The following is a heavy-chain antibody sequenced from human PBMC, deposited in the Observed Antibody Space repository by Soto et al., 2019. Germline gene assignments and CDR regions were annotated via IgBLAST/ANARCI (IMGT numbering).Heavy chain of an antibody. CDR1: GGTFSSYT. CDR3: ARYPRGDYGDY. D-gene: IGHD4-17*01. J-gene: IGHJ4*02. V-gene: IGHV1-69*02. Sequence: QVQLVQSGAEVKKPGSSVKVSCKASGGTFSSYTISWVRQAPGQGLEWMGRIIPILGIANYAQKFQGRVTITADKSTSTAYMELSSLRSEDTAVYYCARYPRGDYGDYWGQGTLVTVSS. CDR2: IIPILGIA.